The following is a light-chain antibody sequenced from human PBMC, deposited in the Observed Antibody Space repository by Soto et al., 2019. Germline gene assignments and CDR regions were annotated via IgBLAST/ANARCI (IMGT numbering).Light chain of an antibody. CDR3: QQRNNWPLT. V-gene: IGKV3-15*01. CDR1: QSVSTN. J-gene: IGKJ4*02. Sequence: EIVMTQAPVTLSVSPGERATLSCRASQSVSTNLAWYQQKPGQAPRVLIYGASTRATNIPARFSGSGSGTDFTLTISSLEPEDFAVYYCQQRNNWPLTFGGGTKVDIK. CDR2: GAS.